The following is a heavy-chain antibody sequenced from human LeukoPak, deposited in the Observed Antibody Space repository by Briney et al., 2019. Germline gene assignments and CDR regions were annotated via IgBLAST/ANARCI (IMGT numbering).Heavy chain of an antibody. CDR3: ARGDGRYDFWSTATRNWFDP. D-gene: IGHD3-3*01. CDR1: GFTFSSYW. Sequence: PGGSLRLSCAASGFTFSSYWMSWVRQAPGKGLEWVANIKQDGSEKYYVDSVKGRFTISRDNAKNSLYLQMNSLRAEDTAVYYCARGDGRYDFWSTATRNWFDPWGQGTLVTVSS. J-gene: IGHJ5*02. V-gene: IGHV3-7*01. CDR2: IKQDGSEK.